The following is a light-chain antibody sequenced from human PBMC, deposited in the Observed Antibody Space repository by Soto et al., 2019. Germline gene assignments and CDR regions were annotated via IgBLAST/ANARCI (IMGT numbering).Light chain of an antibody. V-gene: IGKV1-33*01. J-gene: IGKJ1*01. CDR2: DAS. CDR3: HQYHSYSWT. Sequence: DIQMTQSPSSLSASVGDRVTITCQASHDSTSYLNWYQHKPGKAPKLLIHDASILEAGVPSRYSGSGSGTQFTLTISSLQPDDFAIYYCHQYHSYSWTFGKGTQVEIK. CDR1: HDSTSY.